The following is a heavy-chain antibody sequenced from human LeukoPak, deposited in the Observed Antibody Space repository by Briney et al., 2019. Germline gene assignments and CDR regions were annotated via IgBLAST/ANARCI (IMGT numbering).Heavy chain of an antibody. V-gene: IGHV3-15*01. CDR2: IKSRSDGGTT. J-gene: IGHJ4*02. CDR3: TTDPDPRYCSATSCNSVY. D-gene: IGHD2-2*01. Sequence: PGGSLRLSCAASGFTFSNAWMTWVRQTPGKGLEWVGRIKSRSDGGTTDYAAPVKGRFIMSRDDSEHTLYLEMNSLKTEDTAVYYCTTDPDPRYCSATSCNSVYWGQGTLVTVSS. CDR1: GFTFSNAW.